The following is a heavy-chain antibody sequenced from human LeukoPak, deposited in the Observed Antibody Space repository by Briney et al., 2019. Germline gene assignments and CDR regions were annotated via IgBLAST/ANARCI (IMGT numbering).Heavy chain of an antibody. V-gene: IGHV3-21*01. CDR3: ARDGDTAMVTDY. Sequence: GGSLRLSCVASGFTFRFYSMNWVRQAPGKGLEWVSYKSRSSSYIHYADSVRGRFTISRDNAKNSLYLQMNSLRAEDTAVYYCARDGDTAMVTDYWGQGTLVTVSS. D-gene: IGHD5-18*01. CDR2: KSRSSSYI. CDR1: GFTFRFYS. J-gene: IGHJ4*02.